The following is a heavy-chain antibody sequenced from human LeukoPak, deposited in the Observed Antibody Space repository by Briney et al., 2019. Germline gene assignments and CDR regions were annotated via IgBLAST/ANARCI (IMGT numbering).Heavy chain of an antibody. J-gene: IGHJ6*02. Sequence: GASVKVSCKASGGTFSSYAISWVRQAPGQGLDWMGRIIPILGIANYAQKFQGRVTITAYKSTSTAYMELSSLRSEDTAVYYCASEIVGATQAGIPLYYYGMDVWGQGTTVTVSS. CDR2: IIPILGIA. CDR3: ASEIVGATQAGIPLYYYGMDV. CDR1: GGTFSSYA. V-gene: IGHV1-69*04. D-gene: IGHD1-26*01.